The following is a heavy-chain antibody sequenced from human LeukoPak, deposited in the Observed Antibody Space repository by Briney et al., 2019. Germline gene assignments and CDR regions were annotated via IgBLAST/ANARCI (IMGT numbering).Heavy chain of an antibody. CDR1: GFTFSSYG. D-gene: IGHD3-22*01. V-gene: IGHV1-2*02. CDR2: INPNSGGA. Sequence: PGGSLRLSCAASGFTFSSYGMHWVRQAPGQGLEWMGWINPNSGGANYAQMFQGRATMTRDTSISTTYMELSSLRSDDTAVYYCASSPLIENPFDYWGQGTLVTVSS. J-gene: IGHJ4*02. CDR3: ASSPLIENPFDY.